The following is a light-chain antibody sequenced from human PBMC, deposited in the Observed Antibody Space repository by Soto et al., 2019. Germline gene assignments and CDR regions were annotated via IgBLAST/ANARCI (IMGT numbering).Light chain of an antibody. J-gene: IGKJ3*01. V-gene: IGKV1-5*01. CDR2: DAS. Sequence: DIQMTQSPSTLSASVGDTVTITCRASQNIGRWLAWYQQKPGKAPKLLIYDASNLESGVPSRISGSGSGTEFTLTISSLQPDDFATYYCQQRETFGPGTKVDIK. CDR3: QQRET. CDR1: QNIGRW.